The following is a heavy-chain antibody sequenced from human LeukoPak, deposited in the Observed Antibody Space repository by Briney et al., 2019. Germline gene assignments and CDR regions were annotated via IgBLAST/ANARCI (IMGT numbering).Heavy chain of an antibody. Sequence: GGSLRLSCAASGFTFHDYGMSWVRQAPGKGLEWVSGINWNGGSTVYADSVKGRFTISRDNAKNSLYLQMNSLRAEDTALYYCARGPCSSTSCYRPTFYMDVWGKGTTVTVSS. CDR3: ARGPCSSTSCYRPTFYMDV. CDR2: INWNGGST. CDR1: GFTFHDYG. V-gene: IGHV3-20*04. J-gene: IGHJ6*03. D-gene: IGHD2-2*02.